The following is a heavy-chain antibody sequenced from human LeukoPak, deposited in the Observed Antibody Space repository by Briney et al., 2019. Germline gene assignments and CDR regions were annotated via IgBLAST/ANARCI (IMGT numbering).Heavy chain of an antibody. V-gene: IGHV1-2*02. CDR2: INPNNGDT. CDR3: ARDASGAYYYYYMDV. D-gene: IGHD3-10*01. J-gene: IGHJ6*03. Sequence: ASVTVSCTASGYTFTGYYLHWVRQAPGQGLEWMGWINPNNGDTNYAQKFQGRVIMTRDTSISTAYMELSSLTSDDTAVYYCARDASGAYYYYYMDVWGKGTTVTVSS. CDR1: GYTFTGYY.